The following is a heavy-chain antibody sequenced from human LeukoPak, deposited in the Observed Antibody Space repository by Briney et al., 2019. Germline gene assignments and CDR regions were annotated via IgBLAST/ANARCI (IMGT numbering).Heavy chain of an antibody. CDR2: IWYDGSNK. Sequence: GGSLRLSCAASGLTFSSYGMHWVRQAPGKGLEWVAVIWYDGSNKYYADSVRGRFTISRDNSKNTLYLQMNSLRAEDTAVYYCARRDPPYDWGQGTLVTVSS. J-gene: IGHJ4*02. V-gene: IGHV3-33*01. CDR3: ARRDPPYD. CDR1: GLTFSSYG. D-gene: IGHD2-2*01.